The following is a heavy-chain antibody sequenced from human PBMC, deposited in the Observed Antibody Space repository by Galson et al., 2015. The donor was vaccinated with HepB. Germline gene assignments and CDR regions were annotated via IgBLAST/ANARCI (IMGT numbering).Heavy chain of an antibody. Sequence: SLRPSCAASGFTFSSYSMNWVRQAPGKGLEWVSSISSSSSYIYYADSVKGRFTISRDNAKNSLYLQMNSLRAEDTAVYYCARDNLPLLQALYCSSTSCKGHLDYWGQGTLVTVSS. V-gene: IGHV3-21*01. D-gene: IGHD2-2*01. CDR1: GFTFSSYS. J-gene: IGHJ4*02. CDR3: ARDNLPLLQALYCSSTSCKGHLDY. CDR2: ISSSSSYI.